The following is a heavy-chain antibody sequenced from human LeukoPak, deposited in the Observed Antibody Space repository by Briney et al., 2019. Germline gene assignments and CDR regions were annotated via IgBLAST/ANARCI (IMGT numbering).Heavy chain of an antibody. V-gene: IGHV3-23*01. Sequence: AGGSLRLSCAASGFTFSSYAMSWVRQAPGKGLEWVSAISGSGGSTYYADSVKGRFTISRDNSKNTLYLQMNSLRAEDTAVYYCAKFGRGEMSVGSAAGPNPFDYWGQGTLVTVSS. J-gene: IGHJ4*02. D-gene: IGHD6-13*01. CDR3: AKFGRGEMSVGSAAGPNPFDY. CDR1: GFTFSSYA. CDR2: ISGSGGST.